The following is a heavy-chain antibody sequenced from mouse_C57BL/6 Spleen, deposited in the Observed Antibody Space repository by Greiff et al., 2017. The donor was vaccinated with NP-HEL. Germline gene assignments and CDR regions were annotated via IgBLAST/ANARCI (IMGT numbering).Heavy chain of an antibody. CDR1: YTFSRRVH. V-gene: IGHV1-87*01. CDR2: GQGLEWIG. D-gene: IGHD1-1*01. Sequence: VQLQQSGPELARPWASVKISCQAFYTFSRRVHFAIRDTNYWMQWVKQRPGQGLEWIGAIYPGNGDTSYNQKFKGKATLTADKSSSTAYMQLSSLTSEDSAVYYCALRYYYGSSPGFDVWGTGTTVTVSS. J-gene: IGHJ1*03. CDR3: SEDSAVYYCALRYYYGSSPGFDV.